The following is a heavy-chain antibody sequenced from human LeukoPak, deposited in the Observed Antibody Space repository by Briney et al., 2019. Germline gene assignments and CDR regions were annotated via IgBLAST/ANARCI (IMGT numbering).Heavy chain of an antibody. V-gene: IGHV5-51*01. Sequence: GESLKISCKGSGYSFTSYWIGWVRQMPGKGLEWRGIIYPGDSDTRYSPSFQGQVTIPADKSISTAYLQWSSLEASDTAMYYCAVGGITMIGEFDYWGQGTLVTVSS. CDR3: AVGGITMIGEFDY. D-gene: IGHD3-22*01. J-gene: IGHJ4*02. CDR2: IYPGDSDT. CDR1: GYSFTSYW.